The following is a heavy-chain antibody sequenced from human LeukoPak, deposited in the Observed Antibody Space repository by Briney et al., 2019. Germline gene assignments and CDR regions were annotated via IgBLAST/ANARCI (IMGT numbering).Heavy chain of an antibody. V-gene: IGHV1-69*13. CDR3: ARDPDGMAYCGGDCYYGY. CDR2: IIPILGTA. Sequence: SVKVSCKASGGTFSSYAISWVRQAPGQGLEWMGGIIPILGTANYAQKFQGRVTITADESTSTAYMELSSLRSEDTAVYYCARDPDGMAYCGGDCYYGYWGQGTLVTVSS. J-gene: IGHJ4*02. CDR1: GGTFSSYA. D-gene: IGHD2-21*02.